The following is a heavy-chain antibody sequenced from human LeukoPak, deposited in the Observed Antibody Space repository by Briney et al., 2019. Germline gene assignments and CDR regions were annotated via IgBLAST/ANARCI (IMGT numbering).Heavy chain of an antibody. J-gene: IGHJ1*01. D-gene: IGHD3-3*01. V-gene: IGHV3-64*05. CDR3: VYQVQGVVK. Sequence: GGSLRLSCSASGFTFSTYVMHWVRQAPGKGLEYVSGISGDGSSTYYADSVKGRFTISRDNSKNTLYVQMTSLRAEDVAVYYCVYQVQGVVKWGQGTLVTVSS. CDR1: GFTFSTYV. CDR2: ISGDGSST.